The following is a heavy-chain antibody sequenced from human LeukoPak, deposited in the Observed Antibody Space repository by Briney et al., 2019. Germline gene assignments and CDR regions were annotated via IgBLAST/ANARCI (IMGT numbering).Heavy chain of an antibody. D-gene: IGHD3-10*01. Sequence: GESLKISCKGSGYSLTNYWLGWVRQMPGKGLEWMGIIYPGDSDTRYSPSFQGQVTISADKSSNTAYLQWSSLKASDTAMYYCARPVSGSGATYSVDYWGQGTLVTVSS. CDR1: GYSLTNYW. V-gene: IGHV5-51*01. CDR3: ARPVSGSGATYSVDY. CDR2: IYPGDSDT. J-gene: IGHJ4*02.